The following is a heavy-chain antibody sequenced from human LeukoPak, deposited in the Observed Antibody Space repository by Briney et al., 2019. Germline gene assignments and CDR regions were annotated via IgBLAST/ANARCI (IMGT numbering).Heavy chain of an antibody. CDR2: IYTSGST. Sequence: SQTLSLTCTVSGGSITSGSYYWSWFRQPAGKGLEWIGRIYTSGSTDYNPSLKSRVTISADTSKKQISLKLTFVTAADTAVYYCAREVYGDYHLIDYWGQGTLVTVSS. J-gene: IGHJ4*02. CDR3: AREVYGDYHLIDY. D-gene: IGHD4-17*01. V-gene: IGHV4-61*02. CDR1: GGSITSGSYY.